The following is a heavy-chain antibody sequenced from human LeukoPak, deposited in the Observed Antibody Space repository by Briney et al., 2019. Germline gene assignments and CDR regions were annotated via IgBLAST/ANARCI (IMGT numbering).Heavy chain of an antibody. CDR3: AREDYYDSGSFDP. J-gene: IGHJ5*02. V-gene: IGHV1-8*02. D-gene: IGHD3-22*01. CDR1: GHTFTSYD. Sequence: ASVKVSCKASGHTFTSYDINWVRQATGQGLEWMGWMNPNSGNTAYAQKFQGRVTTTRNTSISTAYMELSSLRSEDTAVYYCAREDYYDSGSFDPWGQGTLVTVSS. CDR2: MNPNSGNT.